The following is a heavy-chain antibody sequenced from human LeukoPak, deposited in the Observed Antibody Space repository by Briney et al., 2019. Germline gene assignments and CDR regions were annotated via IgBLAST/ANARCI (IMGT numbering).Heavy chain of an antibody. CDR3: ATSWDY. J-gene: IGHJ4*02. V-gene: IGHV3-48*01. Sequence: GGSLRLSCAASGFSFSASSMNWVRQAPGKGLEWVSHISSSRSTIYYADSVKGRFTISRDNAKNSLNLQMNSLRAEDTAVYYCATSWDYWGQGTLVTVSS. CDR2: ISSSRSTI. CDR1: GFSFSASS.